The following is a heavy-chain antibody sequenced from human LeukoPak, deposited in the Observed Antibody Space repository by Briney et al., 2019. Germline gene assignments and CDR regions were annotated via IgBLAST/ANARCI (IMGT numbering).Heavy chain of an antibody. J-gene: IGHJ2*01. Sequence: GGSLRLSCEASGFAFSNYAMSWVRQAPGKGLEWVASTSGSGGTTNYADSVKGRFTISRDNSRTTLYLQMNGLSAEDAAFYYCAKDFDSSGYHYWYFDLWGRGTLVAVSS. V-gene: IGHV3-23*01. D-gene: IGHD3-22*01. CDR1: GFAFSNYA. CDR2: TSGSGGTT. CDR3: AKDFDSSGYHYWYFDL.